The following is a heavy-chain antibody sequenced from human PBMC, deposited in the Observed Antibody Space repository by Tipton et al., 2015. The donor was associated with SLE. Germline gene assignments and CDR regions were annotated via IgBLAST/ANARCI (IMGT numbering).Heavy chain of an antibody. Sequence: SLRLSCVGSGFSFGSYWMSWVRQAPGKGLECVANIKQDGSDEYYVDSVKGRFTISRDDAQSAVYLQMSGLRDDDSGLYYCARGNYYGSFDYWGHGTLVTVSS. V-gene: IGHV3-7*04. D-gene: IGHD3-10*01. CDR2: IKQDGSDE. CDR1: GFSFGSYW. CDR3: ARGNYYGSFDY. J-gene: IGHJ4*01.